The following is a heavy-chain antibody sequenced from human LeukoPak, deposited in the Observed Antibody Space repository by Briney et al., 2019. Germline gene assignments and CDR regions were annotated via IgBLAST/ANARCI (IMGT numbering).Heavy chain of an antibody. V-gene: IGHV1-2*02. CDR1: GYTFTGYY. J-gene: IGHJ4*02. CDR2: INPNSGGT. Sequence: ASVTVSFKASGYTFTGYYMHWVRQAPGQGLEWMGWINPNSGGTNYAQKFQGRVTMTRDTSISTAYMELSRLRSDDTAVYYCARANNWNYALGYWGQGTLVTVSS. D-gene: IGHD1-7*01. CDR3: ARANNWNYALGY.